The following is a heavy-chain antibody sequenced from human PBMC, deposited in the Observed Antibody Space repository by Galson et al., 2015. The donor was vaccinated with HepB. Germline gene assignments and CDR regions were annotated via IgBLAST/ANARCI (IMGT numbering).Heavy chain of an antibody. J-gene: IGHJ6*02. CDR3: ARDLSIAALGTGYYYYYGMDV. D-gene: IGHD6-13*01. Sequence: SVKVSCKASGGTFSSYGISWVRQAPGQGLEWMGGIIPIFGTANYAQKFQGRVTITADKSTSTAYMELSSLRSEDTAVLYCARDLSIAALGTGYYYYYGMDVWGQGTTVTVSS. CDR2: IIPIFGTA. CDR1: GGTFSSYG. V-gene: IGHV1-69*06.